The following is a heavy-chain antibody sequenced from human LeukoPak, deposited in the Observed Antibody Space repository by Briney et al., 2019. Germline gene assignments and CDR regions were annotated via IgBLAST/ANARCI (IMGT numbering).Heavy chain of an antibody. D-gene: IGHD3-10*01. CDR3: ARGLRITMVRGVPNEPQYYFGY. J-gene: IGHJ4*02. CDR2: INHSGST. V-gene: IGHV4-34*01. Sequence: SSETLSLTCAVYGGSFSGYYWSWIRQPPGKGLEWIGEINHSGSTNYNPSLKSRVTISVDTSKNQFSLKLSSVTAADTAVYYCARGLRITMVRGVPNEPQYYFGYWGQGTLVTVSS. CDR1: GGSFSGYY.